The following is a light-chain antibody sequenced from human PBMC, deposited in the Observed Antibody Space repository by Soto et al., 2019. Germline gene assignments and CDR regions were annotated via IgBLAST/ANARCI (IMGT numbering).Light chain of an antibody. J-gene: IGLJ2*01. CDR2: DVN. V-gene: IGLV2-14*03. CDR1: SSDVGGYNY. Sequence: QSALTQPASVSGSPGQSITISCAGTSSDVGGYNYVSWYQQHPGKVPRLIISDVNKRPSGVSDRFSGSESGNTASLTISGLQAEDEADYYCASFTRSVTVVFGGGTQLTVL. CDR3: ASFTRSVTVV.